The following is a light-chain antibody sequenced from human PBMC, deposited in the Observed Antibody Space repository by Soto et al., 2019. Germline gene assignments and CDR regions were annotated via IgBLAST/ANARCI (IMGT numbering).Light chain of an antibody. V-gene: IGKV3-15*01. Sequence: EIVMTQSPATLSVSPGERATLSCRARQSVSSNLAWYQQKPGQAPRLLMYGASTRATGIPARFSGSGSGTEFALTVSSLQSEDFAVYCCQQYNNWPPWTCGQGTKVEIK. J-gene: IGKJ1*01. CDR1: QSVSSN. CDR2: GAS. CDR3: QQYNNWPPWT.